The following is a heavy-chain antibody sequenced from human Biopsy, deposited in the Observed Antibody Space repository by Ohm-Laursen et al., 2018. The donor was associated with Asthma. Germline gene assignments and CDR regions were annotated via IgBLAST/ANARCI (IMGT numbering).Heavy chain of an antibody. J-gene: IGHJ4*02. CDR1: GGSMSSSSYY. V-gene: IGHV4-39*01. CDR2: ISYTGSA. CDR3: ARHWDWGSFFDY. Sequence: SDTLSLTCAVSGGSMSSSSYYWGWIRQPPGKGLEWMGSISYTGSAYHSPSLKSRVTISVDTSKNHFSLKLSSVTAADTAVYYCARHWDWGSFFDYWGQGTPVTVSS. D-gene: IGHD7-27*01.